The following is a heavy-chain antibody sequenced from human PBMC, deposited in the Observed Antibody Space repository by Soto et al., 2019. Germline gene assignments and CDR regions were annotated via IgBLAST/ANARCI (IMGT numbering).Heavy chain of an antibody. J-gene: IGHJ5*02. D-gene: IGHD6-13*01. CDR3: ARDRTAAGTGCFDP. CDR1: GFTFSAYA. V-gene: IGHV3-30*03. CDR2: ISYDGSNK. Sequence: GGSLRLSCAASGFTFSAYAMHWVRQAPGKGLEWVAVISYDGSNKYYADSVKGRFTISRDNSKNTLYLQMNSLGAEDTAVYYCARDRTAAGTGCFDPWGQGTLVTVSS.